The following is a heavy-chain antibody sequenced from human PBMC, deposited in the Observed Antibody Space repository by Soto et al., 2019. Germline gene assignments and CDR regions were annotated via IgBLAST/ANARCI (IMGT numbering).Heavy chain of an antibody. Sequence: PSETLSLTCTVSGGSISGYYLAWVRQPPERGLEWIGFIYYDGTISSNPSLNSRVTISVDTSKNQFSLKLSSVTAADTAVYYCARGLWGNSRDEPYYYGSGSYFWYYYYYGMDVWGQGTTVTVSS. CDR1: GGSISGYY. CDR3: ARGLWGNSRDEPYYYGSGSYFWYYYYYGMDV. D-gene: IGHD3-10*01. CDR2: IYYDGTI. V-gene: IGHV4-59*12. J-gene: IGHJ6*02.